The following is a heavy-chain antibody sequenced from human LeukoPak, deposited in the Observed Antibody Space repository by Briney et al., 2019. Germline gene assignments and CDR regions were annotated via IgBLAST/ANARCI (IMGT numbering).Heavy chain of an antibody. D-gene: IGHD4-11*01. CDR1: GGTFSSYA. CDR2: IIPIFGTA. V-gene: IGHV1-69*05. CDR3: ARGWDYRGLDAFDI. J-gene: IGHJ3*02. Sequence: SVKVSCKASGGTFSSYAISWVRQAPGQGLEWMGGIIPIFGTANYAQKFQGRVTITTDESTSTAYMELSSLRSEDTAVYYCARGWDYRGLDAFDIWGQGTMVTVSS.